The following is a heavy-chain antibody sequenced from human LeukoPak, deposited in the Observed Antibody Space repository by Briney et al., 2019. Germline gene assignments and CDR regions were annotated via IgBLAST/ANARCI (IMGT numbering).Heavy chain of an antibody. D-gene: IGHD3-16*01. V-gene: IGHV3-53*01. Sequence: GGSLRLSCAASGFTVNSNYMSWVRQAPGKGLEWVSVIYSGGSTYYADSVKGRFTISRDNSKNTLYLQMNSLGAEDTAVYYCARGGGYYYYMDVWGKGTTVTISS. CDR3: ARGGGYYYYMDV. J-gene: IGHJ6*03. CDR1: GFTVNSNY. CDR2: IYSGGST.